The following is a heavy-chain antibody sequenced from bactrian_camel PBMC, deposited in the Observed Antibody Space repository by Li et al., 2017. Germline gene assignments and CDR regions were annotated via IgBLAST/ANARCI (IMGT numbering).Heavy chain of an antibody. CDR1: GAPFDDGD. V-gene: IGHV3S19*01. Sequence: VQLVESGGGSVETGGSLKLSCTTSGAPFDDGDMGWVRQAPGKGLEWVSSIYTGGGSTYYADSVKGRFTISKDNAKNTLYLQMNSLKPEDTAMYHCAASGGQLGRWCYEFPVNWVSWLYNWGQGTQVTVS. D-gene: IGHD3*01. CDR2: IYTGGGST. J-gene: IGHJ4*01. CDR3: AASGGQLGRWCYEFPVNWVSWLYN.